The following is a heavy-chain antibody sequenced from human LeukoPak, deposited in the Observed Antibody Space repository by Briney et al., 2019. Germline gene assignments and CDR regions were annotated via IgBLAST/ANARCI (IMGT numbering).Heavy chain of an antibody. D-gene: IGHD3-22*01. V-gene: IGHV1-2*02. CDR2: INPNSGGT. J-gene: IGHJ4*02. CDR1: GYTFTGLY. Sequence: GASVKVSCKASGYTFTGLYIHWVRQAPGQGLEWMGWINPNSGGTNYAQQFQGRVTMTRDTSISTAYMELRRLRSDDTAVYYCARVRNYYDSNGYLYYFDYWGQGTLVTVSS. CDR3: ARVRNYYDSNGYLYYFDY.